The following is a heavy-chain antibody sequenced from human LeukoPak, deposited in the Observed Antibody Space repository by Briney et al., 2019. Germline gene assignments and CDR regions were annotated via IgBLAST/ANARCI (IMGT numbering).Heavy chain of an antibody. CDR1: GFTFSSYT. J-gene: IGHJ4*02. D-gene: IGHD6-19*01. Sequence: GGSLRLSCAASGFTFSSYTMAWVRQAPGKGLEWVSTISGSGDNTYYADSVKGRFTISRDNSKNTLYLQMNSLRAEDTAIYYCAKDVRSSGWFEEFWGQGTLVTVSS. CDR2: ISGSGDNT. V-gene: IGHV3-23*01. CDR3: AKDVRSSGWFEEF.